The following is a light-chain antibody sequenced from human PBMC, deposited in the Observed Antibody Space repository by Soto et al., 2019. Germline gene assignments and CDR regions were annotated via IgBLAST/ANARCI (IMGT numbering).Light chain of an antibody. CDR3: QHRSDLPVT. J-gene: IGKJ5*01. CDR1: QSVSFY. CDR2: DAC. Sequence: EIVLTQSPATLSLSPGERATLSCRDSQSVSFYLAWSQHKPGQAPRLIIYDACSRATGIPPRFSGSGSGTDFTLTISILQTEDYAVYYCQHRSDLPVTVGQGTRLEIK. V-gene: IGKV3-11*01.